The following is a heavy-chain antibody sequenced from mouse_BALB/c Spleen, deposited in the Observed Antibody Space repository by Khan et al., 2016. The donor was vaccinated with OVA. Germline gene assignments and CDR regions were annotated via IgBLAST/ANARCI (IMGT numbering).Heavy chain of an antibody. Sequence: QVQLQQPGTELVRPGASVKLSCKASGYTFTNYWINWVKQRPGQGLEWIGNIYPSDSYTNYHQKFNDKATLTVDKSSSTAYMQLSSPTSEVSAVYYCTREEVDGSSFAYWGQGTLVTVSA. CDR2: IYPSDSYT. CDR3: TREEVDGSSFAY. V-gene: IGHV1-69*02. D-gene: IGHD2-3*01. J-gene: IGHJ3*01. CDR1: GYTFTNYW.